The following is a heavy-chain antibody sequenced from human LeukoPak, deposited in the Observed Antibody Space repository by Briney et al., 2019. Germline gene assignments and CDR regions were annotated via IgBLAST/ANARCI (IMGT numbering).Heavy chain of an antibody. D-gene: IGHD1-26*01. Sequence: SETLSLTCAVYGGSFSGYYWSWIRQPPGKGLEWIGEINHSGSTNYNPSLKSRVTISVDTSKNQFSLKLSSVTAADTAVYYCARVGLRGSYYRVFDYWGQGTLVTVSS. CDR1: GGSFSGYY. CDR3: ARVGLRGSYYRVFDY. V-gene: IGHV4-34*01. J-gene: IGHJ4*02. CDR2: INHSGST.